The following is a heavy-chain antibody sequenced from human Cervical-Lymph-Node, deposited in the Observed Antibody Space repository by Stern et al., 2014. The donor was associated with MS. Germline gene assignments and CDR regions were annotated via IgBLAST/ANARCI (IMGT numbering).Heavy chain of an antibody. CDR2: IIPIFGTA. CDR3: ASDRGKYYDFWSGYGY. CDR1: GGTFNIFP. Sequence: QLVQSGAEVKKPGSSVKVSCKASGGTFNIFPFTWVRQAPGQGLEWMGGIIPIFGTANYAQKFQGRVTITADESTSTAYMELSSLRSEDTAVYFCASDRGKYYDFWSGYGYWGQGTLVTVSS. V-gene: IGHV1-69*01. D-gene: IGHD3-3*01. J-gene: IGHJ4*02.